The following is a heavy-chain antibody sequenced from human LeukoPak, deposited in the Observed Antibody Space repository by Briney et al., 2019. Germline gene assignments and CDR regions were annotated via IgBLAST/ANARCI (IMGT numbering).Heavy chain of an antibody. CDR3: ARSRGRLAQLDF. J-gene: IGHJ4*02. V-gene: IGHV4-38-2*02. Sequence: PSETLSLTCTVSGYSISSNYNWCWIRQPPGRGLEWIGSIYHSGSTYYNPSLKSRVTISVDTAKNQFSLKVRSVTAADTVVYYCARSRGRLAQLDFWGQGTLVTASS. CDR2: IYHSGST. D-gene: IGHD6-25*01. CDR1: GYSISSNYN.